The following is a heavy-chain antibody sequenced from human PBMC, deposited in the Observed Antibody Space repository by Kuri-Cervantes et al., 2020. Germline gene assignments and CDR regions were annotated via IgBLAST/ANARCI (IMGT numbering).Heavy chain of an antibody. Sequence: LSLTCAASGFTFSSYGMHWVRQAPGKGLEWVAVISYDGSNKYYADSVKGRFTISRDNSKNTLYLQMNSLGAEDTAVYYCARDRASYYDSSGYYSGYWGQGTLVTVSS. CDR2: ISYDGSNK. CDR1: GFTFSSYG. D-gene: IGHD3-22*01. CDR3: ARDRASYYDSSGYYSGY. J-gene: IGHJ4*02. V-gene: IGHV3-30*03.